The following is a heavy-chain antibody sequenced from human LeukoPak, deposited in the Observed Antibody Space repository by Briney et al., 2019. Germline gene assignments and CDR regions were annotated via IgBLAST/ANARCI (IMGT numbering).Heavy chain of an antibody. J-gene: IGHJ3*02. CDR2: IYYSGST. Sequence: SETLSLTCTVSGGSISSYYWSWIRQPPGKGLEWIGYIYYSGSTNYNPSLKSRVTISVDTSENQFSLKLSSVTAADTAVYYCASRPIAAPDDAFDIWGQGTMVTVSS. V-gene: IGHV4-59*01. D-gene: IGHD6-25*01. CDR1: GGSISSYY. CDR3: ASRPIAAPDDAFDI.